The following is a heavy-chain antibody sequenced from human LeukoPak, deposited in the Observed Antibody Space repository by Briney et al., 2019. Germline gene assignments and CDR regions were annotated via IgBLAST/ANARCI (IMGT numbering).Heavy chain of an antibody. CDR3: ARWVAGTYWFDP. Sequence: GASVKVSCKAPGGTFSSYAISWVRQAPGQGLEWMGGIIPIFGTANYAQKFQGRVTITADESTSTAYMELSSLRSEDTAVYYCARWVAGTYWFDPWGQGTLVTVSS. J-gene: IGHJ5*02. CDR2: IIPIFGTA. CDR1: GGTFSSYA. V-gene: IGHV1-69*13. D-gene: IGHD6-19*01.